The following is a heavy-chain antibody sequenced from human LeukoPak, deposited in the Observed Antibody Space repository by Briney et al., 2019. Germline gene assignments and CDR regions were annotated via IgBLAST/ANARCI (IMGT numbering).Heavy chain of an antibody. D-gene: IGHD6-19*01. J-gene: IGHJ4*02. Sequence: GGSLRLSCAASGFTLSSCWMNWVRQAPGKGLEWVANIKQDGSEKYYVDSVKGRFTISRDNAKNSLYLQMNSLRAEDTAVYYCATIEAVRFHYWGQGTLVTVSS. V-gene: IGHV3-7*01. CDR3: ATIEAVRFHY. CDR1: GFTLSSCW. CDR2: IKQDGSEK.